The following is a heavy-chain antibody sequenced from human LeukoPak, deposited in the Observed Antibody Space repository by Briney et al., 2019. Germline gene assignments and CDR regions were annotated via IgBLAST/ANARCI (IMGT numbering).Heavy chain of an antibody. CDR2: INHSGST. CDR3: ARGSKIGYCSSTSCYFNY. D-gene: IGHD2-2*01. V-gene: IGHV4-34*01. Sequence: SETLSLTCAVYGRSFSAYYWSWIRQPPGKGLEWTGEINHSGSTSYNPSLKSRVTISIDTSKNQFSLKLSSVTAADTAVYYRARGSKIGYCSSTSCYFNYWGQGTLVTVSS. CDR1: GRSFSAYY. J-gene: IGHJ4*02.